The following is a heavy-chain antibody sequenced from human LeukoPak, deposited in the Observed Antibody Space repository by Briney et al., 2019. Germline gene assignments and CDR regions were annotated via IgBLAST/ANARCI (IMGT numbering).Heavy chain of an antibody. D-gene: IGHD4-17*01. CDR3: ARDLDYDLLFDY. CDR1: GYTFSGYY. CDR2: INPNSGGT. J-gene: IGHJ4*02. Sequence: ASVKVSCKASGYTFSGYYMHWVRQAPGQGLEWMGWINPNSGGTNYAQKFQGRVTMTRDTSISTAYMELSRLRSDDTAVYYCARDLDYDLLFDYWGQGILVTVSS. V-gene: IGHV1-2*02.